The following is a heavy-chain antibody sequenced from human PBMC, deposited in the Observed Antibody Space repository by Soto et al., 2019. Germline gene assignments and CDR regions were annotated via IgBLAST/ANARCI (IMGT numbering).Heavy chain of an antibody. CDR3: ATVAFGYHSHSGY. CDR1: GFTFRSYS. CDR2: ISISGTAI. D-gene: IGHD6-25*01. V-gene: IGHV3-48*01. J-gene: IGHJ4*02. Sequence: GGSLRLSCAASGFTFRSYSMNWVRQAPGKGLEWVSYISISGTAIYYADSVKGRFTISRDDAKNSLYLQMTALRAEDSAMYFCATVAFGYHSHSGYWGRGXLVTVSS.